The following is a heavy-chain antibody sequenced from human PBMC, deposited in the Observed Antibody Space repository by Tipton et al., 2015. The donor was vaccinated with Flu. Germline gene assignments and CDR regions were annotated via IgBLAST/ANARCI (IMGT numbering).Heavy chain of an antibody. CDR2: NYYSGST. V-gene: IGHV4-59*08. Sequence: TLSLTCTVSGGSISSYYWSWIRQPPGKGLEWIGYNYYSGSTNYNPSLKSRVTISVDTSKNQFSLKLSSVTAADTAVYYCARLRRGGYYYDSSGYLDYWGQVTQVAVSS. J-gene: IGHJ4*02. CDR1: GGSISSYY. D-gene: IGHD3-22*01. CDR3: ARLRRGGYYYDSSGYLDY.